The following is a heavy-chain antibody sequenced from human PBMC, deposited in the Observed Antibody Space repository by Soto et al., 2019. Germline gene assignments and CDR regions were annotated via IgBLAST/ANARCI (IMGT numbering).Heavy chain of an antibody. CDR2: IIPIFGTA. D-gene: IGHD4-17*01. Sequence: PVKLSSKASGVSFSSYALSWVGQAPGQGLEWMGGIIPIFGTANYAQKFHGRVTITADESTSTAYMELSSLRSEDTAVYYWAREYGDYFDFWGQGTLVTVSS. CDR3: AREYGDYFDF. J-gene: IGHJ4*02. V-gene: IGHV1-69*13. CDR1: GVSFSSYA.